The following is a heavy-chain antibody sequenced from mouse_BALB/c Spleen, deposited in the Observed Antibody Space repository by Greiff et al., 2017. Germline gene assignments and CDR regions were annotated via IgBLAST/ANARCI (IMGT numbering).Heavy chain of an antibody. CDR2: IYPGNSDT. J-gene: IGHJ3*01. CDR1: GYSFTSYW. CDR3: TRSDGYYESGLAY. Sequence: EVQLQQSGTVLARPGASVKMSCKASGYSFTSYWMHWVKQRPGQGLEWIGAIYPGNSDTSYNQKFKGKAKLTAVTSASTAYMELSSLTNEDSAVYYCTRSDGYYESGLAYWGQGTLVTVSA. V-gene: IGHV1-5*01. D-gene: IGHD2-3*01.